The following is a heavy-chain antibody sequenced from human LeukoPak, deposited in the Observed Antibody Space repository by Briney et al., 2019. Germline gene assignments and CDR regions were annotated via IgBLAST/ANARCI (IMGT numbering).Heavy chain of an antibody. V-gene: IGHV1-46*01. CDR2: INPSGGST. D-gene: IGHD4-11*01. Sequence: ASVKVSCKASGYTFTSYYMHWVRQAPGQGLEWMGIINPSGGSTSYAQKFQGRVTMTRDTSTSTVYMELSSLRSEDTAVYYCARTDYSYYYYYGMDVWGQGTTVTVSS. CDR1: GYTFTSYY. J-gene: IGHJ6*02. CDR3: ARTDYSYYYYYGMDV.